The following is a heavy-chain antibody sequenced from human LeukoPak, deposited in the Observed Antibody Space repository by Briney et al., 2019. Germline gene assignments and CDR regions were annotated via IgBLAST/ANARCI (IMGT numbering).Heavy chain of an antibody. CDR2: IYYSGST. CDR3: ATWGGFGEFPYAFDI. J-gene: IGHJ3*02. Sequence: SETLSLTCTVSGGSISSSSYYWGWIRQPPGKGLEWIGSIYYSGSTYYNPSLKSRVTISVDTSKNQFSLKLSSVTAADTAMYYCATWGGFGEFPYAFDIWGQGTMVTVSS. D-gene: IGHD3-10*01. CDR1: GGSISSSSYY. V-gene: IGHV4-39*07.